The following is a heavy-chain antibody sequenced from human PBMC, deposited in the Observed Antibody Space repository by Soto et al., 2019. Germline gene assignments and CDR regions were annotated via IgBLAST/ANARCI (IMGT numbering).Heavy chain of an antibody. Sequence: QVHLVQSGAEVKQPGSSVRVSCKASGDTFITSAITWVRQAPGQGLEWVGRIVPILGVANYAQKFQGRVTISADKSTTTAYIEVTSLTYDDTAVYYCARAQTADDTFDIWGQGTVVTVSS. CDR2: IVPILGVA. CDR1: GDTFITSA. D-gene: IGHD7-27*01. J-gene: IGHJ3*02. CDR3: ARAQTADDTFDI. V-gene: IGHV1-69*04.